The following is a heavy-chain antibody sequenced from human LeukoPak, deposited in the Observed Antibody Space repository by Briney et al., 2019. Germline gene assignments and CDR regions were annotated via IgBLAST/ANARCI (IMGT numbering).Heavy chain of an antibody. D-gene: IGHD6-6*01. Sequence: GGSLRLSCAASGFTVSSDYMSWVRQAPGKGLEWVSVIYSGGSTYYADSVKGRSTISRDNSKNMVYLQMNSLRAEDTAVYYCTRHDWFDPWGQGTLVTVSS. V-gene: IGHV3-53*01. CDR2: IYSGGST. J-gene: IGHJ5*02. CDR3: TRHDWFDP. CDR1: GFTVSSDY.